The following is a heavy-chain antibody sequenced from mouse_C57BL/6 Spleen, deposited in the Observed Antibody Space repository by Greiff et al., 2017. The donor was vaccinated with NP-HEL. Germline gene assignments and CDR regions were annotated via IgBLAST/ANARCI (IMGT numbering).Heavy chain of an antibody. CDR3: ASPYYYGSRGYFDY. CDR1: GYTFTSYD. CDR2: IYPRDGST. Sequence: QVQLQQSGPELVKPGASVKLSCKASGYTFTSYDINWVKQRPGQGLEWIGWIYPRDGSTKYNEKFKGKATLTVDTSSSTAYMELHSLTSEDSAVYFCASPYYYGSRGYFDYWGQGTTLTVSS. J-gene: IGHJ2*01. D-gene: IGHD1-1*01. V-gene: IGHV1-85*01.